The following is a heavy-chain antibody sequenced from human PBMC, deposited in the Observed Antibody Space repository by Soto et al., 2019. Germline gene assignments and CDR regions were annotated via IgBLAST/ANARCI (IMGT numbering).Heavy chain of an antibody. J-gene: IGHJ6*02. CDR3: ARIVGRPSNYYGVDV. CDR1: GYTFTSCD. V-gene: IGHV1-8*01. CDR2: MNPANGNT. Sequence: QVQLVPSGAEVKKPGASVKVSCRASGYTFTSCDINWLRHASGRGLEWIGWMNPANGNTHYGQKFQGRVTMTSDIFASTAYMELSSLTSEDTAIYYCARIVGRPSNYYGVDVWGQGTTVTVS. D-gene: IGHD1-26*01.